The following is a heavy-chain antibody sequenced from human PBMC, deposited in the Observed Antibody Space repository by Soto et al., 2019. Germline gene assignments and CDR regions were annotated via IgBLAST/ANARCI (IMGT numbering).Heavy chain of an antibody. Sequence: GGSLRLSCAASEFTFSNYAMSWVRQAPGKGLEWVAVISYDGSNKYYADSVKGRFTISRDNSKNTLYLQMNSLRAEDTAMYYCARGYSSSSAAFDYWGQGTLVTVSS. J-gene: IGHJ4*02. CDR2: ISYDGSNK. CDR3: ARGYSSSSAAFDY. D-gene: IGHD6-13*01. CDR1: EFTFSNYA. V-gene: IGHV3-30-3*01.